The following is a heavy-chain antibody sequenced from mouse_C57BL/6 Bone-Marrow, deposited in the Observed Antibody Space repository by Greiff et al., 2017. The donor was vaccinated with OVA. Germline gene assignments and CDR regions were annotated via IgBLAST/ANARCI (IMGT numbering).Heavy chain of an antibody. V-gene: IGHV14-4*01. J-gene: IGHJ2*01. CDR3: TTPYYGNYEDYFDY. Sequence: VQLKQSGAELVRPGASVKLSCTASGFNIKDDYMHWVKQRPEQGLEWIGWIDPENGDTAYASKFQGKATITADTSSNTAYLQLSSLTSEDTAVYYCTTPYYGNYEDYFDYWGQGTTLTVSS. CDR1: GFNIKDDY. D-gene: IGHD2-10*01. CDR2: IDPENGDT.